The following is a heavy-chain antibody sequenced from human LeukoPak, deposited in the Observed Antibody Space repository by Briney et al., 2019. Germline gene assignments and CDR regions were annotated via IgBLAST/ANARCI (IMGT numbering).Heavy chain of an antibody. J-gene: IGHJ4*02. V-gene: IGHV3-7*01. D-gene: IGHD3-22*01. CDR3: ARVVYYYDSSGVGY. CDR2: IKQDGSEK. Sequence: SGGSLRLSCAASGFTFSSYWMSWVRQAPGKGLEWVANIKQDGSEKYYVDSVKGRFTISRDNAKNSLYLQMNSLRAEDTAVYYCARVVYYYDSSGVGYWGQGTLVTVSS. CDR1: GFTFSSYW.